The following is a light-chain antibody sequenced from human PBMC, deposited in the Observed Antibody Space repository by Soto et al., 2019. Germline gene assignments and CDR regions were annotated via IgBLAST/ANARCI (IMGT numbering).Light chain of an antibody. CDR2: DVS. CDR3: SSYTSSTL. V-gene: IGLV2-14*01. Sequence: QSALTQPASVSGSPGQSITISCIGTSSDVGGYNYVSWYQQHPGKAPKLMIYDVSNRPSGVSNRFSGSKSGNTASLTISGLQAEDEADYYCSSYTSSTLFGGGTKLTVL. CDR1: SSDVGGYNY. J-gene: IGLJ2*01.